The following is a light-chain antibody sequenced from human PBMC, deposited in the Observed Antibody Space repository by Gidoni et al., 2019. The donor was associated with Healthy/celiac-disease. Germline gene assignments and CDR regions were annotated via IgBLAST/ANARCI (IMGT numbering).Light chain of an antibody. CDR2: RDS. CDR1: NSGSKN. CDR3: QVWDSSTGV. J-gene: IGLJ2*01. V-gene: IGLV3-9*01. Sequence: SYELTQPLSVSVALGQTARITCGGNNSGSKNVQWYQQKPGKAPVLVIYRDSNRPSGIPERFSGSNSGNTDTMTIRRAQAGDEADDYCQVWDSSTGVFGGGTKLTVL.